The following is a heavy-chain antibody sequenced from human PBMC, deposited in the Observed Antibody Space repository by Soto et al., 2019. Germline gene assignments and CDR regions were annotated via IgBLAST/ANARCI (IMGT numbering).Heavy chain of an antibody. D-gene: IGHD3-9*01. CDR3: ARDLNSRHFDWLLFLDY. J-gene: IGHJ4*02. V-gene: IGHV1-18*01. Sequence: QVQLVQSGAEVKKPGASVKVSCKASGYTFTSYGISWVRQAPGQGLEWMGWISAYNGNTNYAQKLQGRVTMTTDTSTSTAYMELRSLRSDDTAVYYCARDLNSRHFDWLLFLDYWGQGTLVTVSS. CDR1: GYTFTSYG. CDR2: ISAYNGNT.